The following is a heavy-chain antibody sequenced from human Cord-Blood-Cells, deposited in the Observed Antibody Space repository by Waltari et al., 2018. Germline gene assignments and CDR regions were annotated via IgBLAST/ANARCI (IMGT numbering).Heavy chain of an antibody. D-gene: IGHD5-18*01. V-gene: IGHV1-69*06. CDR1: GGTFSSYA. CDR3: AGSPPQHTAMVLYYFDY. J-gene: IGHJ4*02. CDR2: IIPIFGTA. Sequence: VQSQVQLVQSGAEVKVSCKASGGTFSSYAISWVRQAPGQGLEWMGGIIPIFGTANYAQKFQGRVTITADKSTSTAYMELSSLRSEDTAVYYCAGSPPQHTAMVLYYFDYWGQGTLVTVSS.